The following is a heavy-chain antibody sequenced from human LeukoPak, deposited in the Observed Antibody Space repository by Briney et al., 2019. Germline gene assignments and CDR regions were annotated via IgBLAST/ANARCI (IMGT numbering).Heavy chain of an antibody. CDR3: AKDQDYVWGSYRPDAFDI. CDR1: GFTFSSDA. J-gene: IGHJ3*02. Sequence: GGSLRLSCAASGFTFSSDAMSWVRQAPGKGLDWVSTISGSGGSTYYADSVKGRFTISRDNSKNTPYLQMNSLRAEDTAVYYCAKDQDYVWGSYRPDAFDIWGQGTMVTVSS. D-gene: IGHD3-16*02. V-gene: IGHV3-23*01. CDR2: ISGSGGST.